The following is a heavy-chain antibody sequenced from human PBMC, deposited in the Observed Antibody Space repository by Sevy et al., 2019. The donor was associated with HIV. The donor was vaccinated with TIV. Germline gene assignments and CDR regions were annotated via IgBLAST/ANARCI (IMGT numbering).Heavy chain of an antibody. J-gene: IGHJ4*02. V-gene: IGHV3-7*03. D-gene: IGHD3-10*01. CDR1: GFSFSDYW. CDR3: ARGVFGSGSRLGLGY. CDR2: MRQDGREK. Sequence: GGSLRLSCEASGFSFSDYWMTWVRQAPGKGLEWVANMRQDGREKYYVDSVKGRFTISGDNAKNSLYLQMNSLRAEDTAVYYCARGVFGSGSRLGLGYWGQGTLVTVSS.